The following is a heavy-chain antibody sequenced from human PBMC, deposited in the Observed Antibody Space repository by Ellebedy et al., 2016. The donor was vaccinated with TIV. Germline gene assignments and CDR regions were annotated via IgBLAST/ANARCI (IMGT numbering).Heavy chain of an antibody. CDR3: GGSNYYYMDV. J-gene: IGHJ6*03. Sequence: SETLSLXXTVSGDSISRGSYYWSWIWQPAGKGLEWIGRIHTSGSTNYNPSLKSRVTMSIDTSKNQFSLRLSSVTSVDTAVYYCGGSNYYYMDVWGKGTTVTVSS. V-gene: IGHV4-61*02. CDR1: GDSISRGSYY. D-gene: IGHD3-10*01. CDR2: IHTSGST.